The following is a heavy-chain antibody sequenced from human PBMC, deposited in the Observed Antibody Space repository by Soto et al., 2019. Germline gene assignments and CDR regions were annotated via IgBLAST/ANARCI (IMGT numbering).Heavy chain of an antibody. CDR2: ISATGGGT. J-gene: IGHJ5*02. V-gene: IGHV3-23*01. Sequence: GGSLRLSCAASGFKFSNYAMSWVRQAPGKGLEWVSLISATGGGTYYADSVKGRFTISRDNSHNTLYLQVHSLTAEDTAVYYCAKDRRAGGNSAFYFDLWGQGAQVTVSS. CDR1: GFKFSNYA. CDR3: AKDRRAGGNSAFYFDL. D-gene: IGHD3-16*01.